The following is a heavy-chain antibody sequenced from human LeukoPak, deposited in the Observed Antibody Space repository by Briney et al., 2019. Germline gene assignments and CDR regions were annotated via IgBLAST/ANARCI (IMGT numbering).Heavy chain of an antibody. D-gene: IGHD3-10*01. CDR3: ADVRGVISSSVDY. J-gene: IGHJ4*02. CDR2: ISGSGGST. V-gene: IGHV3-23*01. CDR1: GFTYSSYA. Sequence: GGSLRLSCAAYGFTYSSYAMSWVRQAPGKELEWVPAISGSGGSTYYADSVKGRFTISRDNSKNTLYLQMNSLRAEDTAVYYCADVRGVISSSVDYWGQGTLVTVSS.